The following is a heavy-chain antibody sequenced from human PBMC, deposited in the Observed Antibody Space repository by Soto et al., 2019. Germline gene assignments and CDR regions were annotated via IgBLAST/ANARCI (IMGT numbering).Heavy chain of an antibody. CDR1: GGTFSSYA. D-gene: IGHD5-12*01. Sequence: GASVKVSCKASGGTFSSYAISWVRQAPGQGLEWMGGIIPIFGTANYAQKFQGRVTITADKSTSTAYMELSSLRSEDTAVYYCARVSPPHQYSGYHWGAIDYWGQGTLVTVSS. J-gene: IGHJ4*02. CDR2: IIPIFGTA. V-gene: IGHV1-69*06. CDR3: ARVSPPHQYSGYHWGAIDY.